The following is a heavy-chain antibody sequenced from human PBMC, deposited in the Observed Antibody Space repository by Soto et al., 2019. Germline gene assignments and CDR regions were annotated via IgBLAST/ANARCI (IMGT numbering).Heavy chain of an antibody. J-gene: IGHJ3*01. D-gene: IGHD6-19*01. CDR2: IKRDGSAS. Sequence: PGGSLRLSCAVSGFSFSSHWMRWVRQAPGKGLEWVATIKRDGSASYYVDSVKGRFTISRDNANDSLYLQMNRLRADDTAVYYCVRDQGKEILAGAFDFWGHGTKVTVSS. V-gene: IGHV3-7*01. CDR1: GFSFSSHW. CDR3: VRDQGKEILAGAFDF.